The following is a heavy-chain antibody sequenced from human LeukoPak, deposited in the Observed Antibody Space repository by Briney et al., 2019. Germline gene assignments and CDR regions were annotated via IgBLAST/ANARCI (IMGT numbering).Heavy chain of an antibody. V-gene: IGHV3-53*01. CDR2: IDNSDETR. J-gene: IGHJ6*01. CDR1: VYHLWHQ. Sequence: GGSLSHFCALHVYHLWHQVGLSVRRAPGKGLEWVSYIDNSDETRYYADSVKGRFTISRDNSTNTLYLQMNSLRAEATAVYYSAGAGAAGRLAAPYDIACGDGTPVAVSS. CDR3: AGAGAAGRLAAPYDIA. D-gene: IGHD1-26*01.